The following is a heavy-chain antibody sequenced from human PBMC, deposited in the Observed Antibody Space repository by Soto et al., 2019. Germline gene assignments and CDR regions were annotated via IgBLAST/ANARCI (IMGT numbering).Heavy chain of an antibody. D-gene: IGHD3-3*01. V-gene: IGHV3-30*18. Sequence: QVQLVESGGGVVQPGRSLRLSCAASGFTFSSYGMHWVRQAPGKGLEWVAVISYDGSNKYYADSVKGRFTISRDNSKNTLYLQMNSLRAEDTAVYYCAKDGDLLYDFWSGYYFLSYMDVWGKGTTVTVSS. CDR2: ISYDGSNK. CDR3: AKDGDLLYDFWSGYYFLSYMDV. CDR1: GFTFSSYG. J-gene: IGHJ6*03.